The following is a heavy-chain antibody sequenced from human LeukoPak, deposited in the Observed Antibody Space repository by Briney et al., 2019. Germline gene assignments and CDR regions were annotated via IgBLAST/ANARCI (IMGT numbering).Heavy chain of an antibody. CDR3: ARDQYYDSSFDY. J-gene: IGHJ4*02. CDR2: ISRSGSTI. D-gene: IGHD3-22*01. V-gene: IGHV3-48*02. CDR1: GFTFSTYS. Sequence: PGRSLRLSCAASGFTFSTYSMNWVRQAPGKGLEWVSYISRSGSTIYYADSVKGRFTISRDNAKNSLYLQMNSLRDEDTAVYYCARDQYYDSSFDYWGQGTLVTVSS.